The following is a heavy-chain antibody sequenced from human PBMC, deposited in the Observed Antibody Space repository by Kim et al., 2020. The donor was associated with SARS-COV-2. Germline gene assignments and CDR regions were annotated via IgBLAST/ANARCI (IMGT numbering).Heavy chain of an antibody. V-gene: IGHV3-11*05. CDR2: ISSSSSYT. CDR1: GFTFSDYY. CDR3: AREIPGNTHYYDSSVY. J-gene: IGHJ4*02. Sequence: GGSLRLSCAASGFTFSDYYMSWIRQAPGKGLEWVSYISSSSSYTNYADSVKGRFTISRDNAKNSLYLQMNSLRAEDTAVYYCAREIPGNTHYYDSSVYWCQGTLVTVSS. D-gene: IGHD3-22*01.